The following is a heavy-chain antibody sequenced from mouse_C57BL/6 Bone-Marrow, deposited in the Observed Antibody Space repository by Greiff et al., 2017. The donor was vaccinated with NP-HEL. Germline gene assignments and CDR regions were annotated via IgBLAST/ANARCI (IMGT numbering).Heavy chain of an antibody. Sequence: EVKLVESGGGLVQPGGSLKLSCAASGFTFSDYYMYWVRQTPEKRLEWVAYISNGGGSTYYPDTVKGRFTISRDNAKNTLYLQMSRLKSEDTAMYYCARRTTVVATTDYYAMDYWGQGTSVTVSS. CDR1: GFTFSDYY. J-gene: IGHJ4*01. V-gene: IGHV5-12*01. D-gene: IGHD1-1*01. CDR3: ARRTTVVATTDYYAMDY. CDR2: ISNGGGST.